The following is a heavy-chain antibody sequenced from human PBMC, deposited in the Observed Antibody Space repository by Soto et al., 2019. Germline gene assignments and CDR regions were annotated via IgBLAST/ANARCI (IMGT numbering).Heavy chain of an antibody. V-gene: IGHV1-46*01. CDR3: ARGGDYGDYFILYGMDV. Sequence: ASVKVSCKASGYTFTSYYMHWVRQAPGQGLEWMGIINPSGGSTSYAQKFQGRVTMTRDTSTSTVYMELSSLRSEDTAVYYCARGGDYGDYFILYGMDVWGQGTTVTVSS. CDR2: INPSGGST. J-gene: IGHJ6*02. CDR1: GYTFTSYY. D-gene: IGHD4-17*01.